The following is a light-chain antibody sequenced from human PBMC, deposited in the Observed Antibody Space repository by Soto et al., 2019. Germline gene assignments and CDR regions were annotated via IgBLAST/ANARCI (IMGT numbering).Light chain of an antibody. J-gene: IGKJ1*01. V-gene: IGKV3D-15*01. CDR2: HAS. CDR3: QQYNNWPPWT. Sequence: EILMTQSPATRSVSPGERATLSCRASQSVSTNLAWYQQKPGQAPRLLIYHASTRAAGIPARFSGSGSGTEFTLTISSLQSEDFAVYHCQQYNNWPPWTFGQGTKVDIK. CDR1: QSVSTN.